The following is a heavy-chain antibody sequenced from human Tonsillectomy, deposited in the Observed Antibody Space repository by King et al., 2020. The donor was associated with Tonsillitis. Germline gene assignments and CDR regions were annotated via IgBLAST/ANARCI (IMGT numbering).Heavy chain of an antibody. D-gene: IGHD2-2*01. Sequence: QVQLVESGAEVKKPGASVKVSCKASGYTFTDYYMHWVRQAPGQGLEWMGWINPNSGGTNCAQKFQGRVTMTRDTSISPAYMELSSLRSDDTAVYYCARAIQISCRSTSCYDPELFYPCGQGTLVTVSS. CDR1: GYTFTDYY. CDR2: INPNSGGT. J-gene: IGHJ5*02. CDR3: ARAIQISCRSTSCYDPELFYP. V-gene: IGHV1-2*02.